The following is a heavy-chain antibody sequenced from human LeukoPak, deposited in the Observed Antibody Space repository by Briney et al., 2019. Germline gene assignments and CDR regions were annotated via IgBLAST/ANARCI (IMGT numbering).Heavy chain of an antibody. J-gene: IGHJ4*02. CDR3: ARESLPSAGDYFDY. CDR1: GFTFRTSG. CDR2: ISSSGTTI. V-gene: IGHV3-48*01. Sequence: GGSLRLSCAASGFTFRTSGMNWVRQAPGKGLEWVSYISSSGTTISYAQSVKGRFTITRDNAQNSLTLHMNSLRAEDTAVYYCARESLPSAGDYFDYWGQGTLVTVSS.